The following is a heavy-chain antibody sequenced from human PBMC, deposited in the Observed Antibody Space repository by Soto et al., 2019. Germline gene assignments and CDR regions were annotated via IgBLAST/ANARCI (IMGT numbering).Heavy chain of an antibody. J-gene: IGHJ1*01. V-gene: IGHV3-30*18. CDR1: GFTFSSYG. CDR2: ISYDGSNK. D-gene: IGHD3-10*01. CDR3: AKDSSPYYYGSGSQQH. Sequence: GGSLRLSCAASGFTFSSYGMHWVRQAPGKGLEWVAVISYDGSNKYYADSVKGRFTISRDNSKNTLYLQMNSLRAEDTAVYYWAKDSSPYYYGSGSQQHWAQGTLVTVSS.